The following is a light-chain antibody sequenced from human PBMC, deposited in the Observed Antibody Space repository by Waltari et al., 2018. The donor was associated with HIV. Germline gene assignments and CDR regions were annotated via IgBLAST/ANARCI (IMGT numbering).Light chain of an antibody. J-gene: IGLJ1*01. CDR1: GSNITNDN. V-gene: IGLV1-47*01. CDR2: KDT. CDR3: VGWDSRLSGYV. Sequence: QSVLTPPPSASGTPGPRVPIACSGSGSNITNDNLYWYQQLTGAAPRLLIYKDTQRPSGVPDRFTGSKSGTSAALAISGLRSEDEADYYCVGWDSRLSGYVFGSGTKVTVL.